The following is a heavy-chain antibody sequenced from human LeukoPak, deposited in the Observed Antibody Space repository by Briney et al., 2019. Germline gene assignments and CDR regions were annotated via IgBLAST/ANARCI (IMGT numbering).Heavy chain of an antibody. D-gene: IGHD6-13*01. CDR2: IIPIFGTA. CDR3: ARDPGRGIAAAQ. Sequence: GASVKVSCKASGGTFSSYAISWVRQAPGQGLEWMGGIIPIFGTANHAQKFQGRVTITADESTSTAYMELSSLRSEDTAVYYCARDPGRGIAAAQWGQGTLVTVSS. J-gene: IGHJ4*02. CDR1: GGTFSSYA. V-gene: IGHV1-69*13.